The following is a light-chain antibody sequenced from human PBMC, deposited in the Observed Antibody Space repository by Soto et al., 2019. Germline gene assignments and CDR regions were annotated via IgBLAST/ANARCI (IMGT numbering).Light chain of an antibody. J-gene: IGLJ3*02. Sequence: QSVLTQPRSVSGSPGQSVTISCTGTSSDIGGYTYVSWYQQHPGKAPKLMIYNVSQRPSGVPDRFSGSKSGNTASLTISGLQAEDEADYYCCSYAGSYTFVFGGGTQLTVL. CDR2: NVS. V-gene: IGLV2-11*01. CDR1: SSDIGGYTY. CDR3: CSYAGSYTFV.